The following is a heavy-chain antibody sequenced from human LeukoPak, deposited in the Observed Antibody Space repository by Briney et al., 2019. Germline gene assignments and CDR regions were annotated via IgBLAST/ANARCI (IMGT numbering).Heavy chain of an antibody. CDR1: GYTFTGYY. CDR2: INPNSGGT. Sequence: VASVRVSCKASGYTFTGYYMHWVRQAPGQGLEGMGWINPNSGGTNYARKFQGRVTMTRDTSISTAYMELSRLRSDDTAVYYCARVAYYYDSSGYFFDYWGQGTLVTVSS. D-gene: IGHD3-22*01. J-gene: IGHJ4*02. CDR3: ARVAYYYDSSGYFFDY. V-gene: IGHV1-2*02.